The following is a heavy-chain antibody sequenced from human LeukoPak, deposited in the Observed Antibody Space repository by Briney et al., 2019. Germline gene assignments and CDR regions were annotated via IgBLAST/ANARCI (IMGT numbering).Heavy chain of an antibody. D-gene: IGHD3-9*01. Sequence: SETLSLTCAVYGGSFSGYYWSWIRQPPGKGLEWIGEINHSGSTNYNPSLKSRVTISVDTSKNQFSLKLSSVTAADTAVYYCARLNYDILTGYLNWFDPWGQGTLVTVSS. CDR3: ARLNYDILTGYLNWFDP. CDR2: INHSGST. V-gene: IGHV4-34*01. CDR1: GGSFSGYY. J-gene: IGHJ5*02.